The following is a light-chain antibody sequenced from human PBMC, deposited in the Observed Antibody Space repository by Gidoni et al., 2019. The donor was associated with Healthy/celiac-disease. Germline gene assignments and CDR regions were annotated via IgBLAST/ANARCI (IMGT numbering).Light chain of an antibody. J-gene: IGKJ3*01. CDR2: AAS. CDR1: QRISSY. V-gene: IGKV1-39*01. Sequence: DIPMTPTPSSLSASVGDRVTITCRASQRISSYLNWYQQKPGKAPKLLIYAASSLQSGVPSRFSGSGSGTDFTLTISSLQPEDFATYYCQQSYSTPRAFGPGTKVDIK. CDR3: QQSYSTPRA.